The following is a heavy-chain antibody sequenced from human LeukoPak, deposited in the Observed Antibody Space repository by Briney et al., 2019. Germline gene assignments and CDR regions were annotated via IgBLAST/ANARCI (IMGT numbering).Heavy chain of an antibody. Sequence: GGSLRLSCAQSVYTFSGYRMRRVCHTPGKGLVWVSLIYSDGSGPTYADSVKGRFTISRDKSKNTLYLQKNDLRADDTFVYYCIIVIISLTGYFDFWGRGTLVTVSS. D-gene: IGHD3-9*01. CDR1: VYTFSGYR. CDR2: IYSDGSGP. J-gene: IGHJ4*02. V-gene: IGHV3-74*01. CDR3: IIVIISLTGYFDF.